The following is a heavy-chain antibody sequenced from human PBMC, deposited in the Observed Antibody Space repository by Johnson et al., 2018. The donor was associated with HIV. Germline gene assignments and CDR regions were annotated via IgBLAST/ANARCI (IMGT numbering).Heavy chain of an antibody. CDR3: AREMGWEDAFDL. D-gene: IGHD6-19*01. J-gene: IGHJ3*01. Sequence: VQLVESGGGLVQPGGSLRLSCAASGFTFNNYAMSWVRQAPGKGLEWVSAISNSDGSTYYADYVKGRFTISRDNSKNSLYLQMNSLRAEDTAVYYCAREMGWEDAFDLWGQGTMVTVSS. CDR2: ISNSDGST. CDR1: GFTFNNYA. V-gene: IGHV3-23*04.